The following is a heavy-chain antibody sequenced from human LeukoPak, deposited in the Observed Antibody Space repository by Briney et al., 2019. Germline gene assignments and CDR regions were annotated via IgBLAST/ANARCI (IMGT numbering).Heavy chain of an antibody. Sequence: SETLSLTCAVYGGSFSGYYWSWIRQPPGKGLEWIGEINHSGSTNYNPSLKSRVTISVDTSKNQFSLKLSSVTAADTAVYYCARGPITIFGVVIRTPKSNWFDPWGQGTLATVSS. J-gene: IGHJ5*02. D-gene: IGHD3-3*01. CDR1: GGSFSGYY. CDR2: INHSGST. CDR3: ARGPITIFGVVIRTPKSNWFDP. V-gene: IGHV4-34*01.